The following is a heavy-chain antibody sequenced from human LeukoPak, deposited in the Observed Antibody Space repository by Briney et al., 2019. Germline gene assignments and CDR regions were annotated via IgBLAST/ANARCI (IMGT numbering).Heavy chain of an antibody. CDR1: GGSFSGYY. J-gene: IGHJ4*02. D-gene: IGHD3-10*01. V-gene: IGHV4-34*01. Sequence: SETLSLTCAVYGGSFSGYYWSWIRQPPGKGLEWIGEINRSGSTNYNPSLKSRVTISVDTSKNQFSLKLSSVTAADTAVYYCARAVRRLAGNFDYWGQGTLVTVSS. CDR2: INRSGST. CDR3: ARAVRRLAGNFDY.